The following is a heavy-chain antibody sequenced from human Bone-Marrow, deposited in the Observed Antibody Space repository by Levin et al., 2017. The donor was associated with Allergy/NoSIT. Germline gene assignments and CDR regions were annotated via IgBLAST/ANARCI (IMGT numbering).Heavy chain of an antibody. Sequence: PGGSLRLSCAASGFIFNNYAMSWVRQAPGRGLEWVSAISGTGGSTYYADSVKGRFTISRDNSKDTLYLQMNSLRAGDTAVYYCAKGYSSNYYGIFDYWGQGILVTVSS. CDR2: ISGTGGST. CDR3: AKGYSSNYYGIFDY. CDR1: GFIFNNYA. V-gene: IGHV3-23*01. J-gene: IGHJ4*02. D-gene: IGHD6-13*01.